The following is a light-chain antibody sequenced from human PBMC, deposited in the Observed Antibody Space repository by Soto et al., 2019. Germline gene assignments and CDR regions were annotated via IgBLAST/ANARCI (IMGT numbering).Light chain of an antibody. CDR2: DTS. CDR3: LLSYRGSYV. CDR1: TGAVTSGHY. V-gene: IGLV7-46*01. Sequence: QAVVTQEPSLTVSPGGTVTLTCGSSTGAVTSGHYPYWFQQKPGQAPRTLIYDTSNKHSWTPARFSGSLLGGEAALTLSGAQPEDEADYYCLLSYRGSYVFGTGTKVTVL. J-gene: IGLJ1*01.